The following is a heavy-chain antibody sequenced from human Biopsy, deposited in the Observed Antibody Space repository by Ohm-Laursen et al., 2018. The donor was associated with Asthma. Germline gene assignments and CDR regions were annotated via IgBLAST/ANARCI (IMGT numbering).Heavy chain of an antibody. J-gene: IGHJ4*02. CDR1: GDSFSNYA. D-gene: IGHD1-26*01. Sequence: GASVKVSCKVSGDSFSNYAISWVRQAPGQGLEWMGGLIPVLGTPDHAQMFQGRVTITADKSTSTAYMELSSLRSEDTAVYYCARGGSYSSRRYYFDYWGQGTLVTVSS. V-gene: IGHV1-69*10. CDR2: LIPVLGTP. CDR3: ARGGSYSSRRYYFDY.